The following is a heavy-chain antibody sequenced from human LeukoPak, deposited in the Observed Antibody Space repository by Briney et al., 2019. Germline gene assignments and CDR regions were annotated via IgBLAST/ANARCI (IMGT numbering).Heavy chain of an antibody. Sequence: SETLSLTCAVSGGSISSGGYSWSWIRQPAGKGLEWIGRIYTSGSTNYNPSLKSRVTMSVDTSKNQFSLKLSSVTAADTAVYSCASVGSSNNFWGQGTLVTVSS. CDR1: GGSISSGGYS. D-gene: IGHD3-10*01. J-gene: IGHJ4*02. CDR2: IYTSGST. V-gene: IGHV4-61*02. CDR3: ASVGSSNNF.